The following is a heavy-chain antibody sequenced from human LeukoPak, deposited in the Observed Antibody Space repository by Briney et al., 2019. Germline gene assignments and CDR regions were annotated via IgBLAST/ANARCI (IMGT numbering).Heavy chain of an antibody. J-gene: IGHJ4*02. D-gene: IGHD3-22*01. Sequence: SETLSLTRTVSGGSISSSSYYWGWIRQPPGTGLEWIGSIYYSGSTYYNPSLESRVTISVDTSKNQFSLKLSSVTAADTAVYYCASATVNYYDSSGHPPFDYWGQGTLVTVSS. CDR3: ASATVNYYDSSGHPPFDY. CDR1: GGSISSSSYY. CDR2: IYYSGST. V-gene: IGHV4-39*01.